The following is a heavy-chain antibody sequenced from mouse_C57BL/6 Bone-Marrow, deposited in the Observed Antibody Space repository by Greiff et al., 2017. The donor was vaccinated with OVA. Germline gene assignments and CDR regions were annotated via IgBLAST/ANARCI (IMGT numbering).Heavy chain of an antibody. D-gene: IGHD1-1*01. J-gene: IGHJ4*01. Sequence: QVQLQQSDAELVKPGASVKISCKVSGYTFTDHTIHWMKQRPEQGLEWIGYIYPRDGSTKYNEKFKDKATLTADKSSSTAYMQLSSLTYEDSAVYYCAREITTVVAPYYAMDYWGQGTSVTVSS. CDR2: IYPRDGST. CDR3: AREITTVVAPYYAMDY. V-gene: IGHV1-78*01. CDR1: GYTFTDHT.